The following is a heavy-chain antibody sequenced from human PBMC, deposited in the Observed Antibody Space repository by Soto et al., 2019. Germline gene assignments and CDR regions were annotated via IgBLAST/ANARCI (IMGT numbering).Heavy chain of an antibody. V-gene: IGHV1-69*01. CDR2: FIPVYRTL. CDR3: ATGVIWIGYFTVDS. J-gene: IGHJ4*02. CDR1: GGSFGNSA. D-gene: IGHD3-3*01. Sequence: QVQLVQSGAEVKKPGSSVKVSCKASGGSFGNSAINWVRQTPGQGLEWLGGFIPVYRTLNYAQKFQGRVTITADDSTGTADMTLSSLASDDTAVYYCATGVIWIGYFTVDSWGQGTRVTVSS.